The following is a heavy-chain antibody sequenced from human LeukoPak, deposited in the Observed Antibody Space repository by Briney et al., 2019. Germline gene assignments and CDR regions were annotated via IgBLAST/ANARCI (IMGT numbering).Heavy chain of an antibody. V-gene: IGHV3-30*02. J-gene: IGHJ4*02. Sequence: GGSLRLSCAASGFTFSSYGIHWVRQAPGKGLEWVAFIRHDGSNKYYADSVKGRFTISRDNAKTSLYLQMISLRAEDTAVYYCARHLSAVTGYTYGRGIDYWGQGTLVTVSS. D-gene: IGHD5-18*01. CDR2: IRHDGSNK. CDR3: ARHLSAVTGYTYGRGIDY. CDR1: GFTFSSYG.